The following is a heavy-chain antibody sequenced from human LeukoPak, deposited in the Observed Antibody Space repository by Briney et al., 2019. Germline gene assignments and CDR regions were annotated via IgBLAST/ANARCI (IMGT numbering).Heavy chain of an antibody. J-gene: IGHJ4*02. CDR2: MYPGDSDT. CDR3: ARGDYGDFRVFYTLFDY. Sequence: GESLKISCKGSGYTFTNYWIGWVRQMPGKGLEWMGIMYPGDSDTRYSPPFQGQVTISADKSISTAYLQWSSLKASDTAMYYCARGDYGDFRVFYTLFDYWGQGTLVTVSS. CDR1: GYTFTNYW. V-gene: IGHV5-51*01. D-gene: IGHD4-17*01.